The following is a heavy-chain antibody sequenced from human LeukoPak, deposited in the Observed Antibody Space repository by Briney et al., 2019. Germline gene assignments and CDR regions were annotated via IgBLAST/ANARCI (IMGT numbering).Heavy chain of an antibody. D-gene: IGHD2/OR15-2a*01. J-gene: IGHJ6*02. CDR3: AREVVIFPDYYYYGMDV. CDR1: GFPFRDYY. Sequence: GGSLRLSCAASGFPFRDYYMTWIRQAPGQGLEWISYICRSGDTLYYADSVEGRFTISRDNAKNSLFLQMNSLRAGDTAVYYCAREVVIFPDYYYYGMDVWGQGTTVTVSS. V-gene: IGHV3-11*01. CDR2: ICRSGDTL.